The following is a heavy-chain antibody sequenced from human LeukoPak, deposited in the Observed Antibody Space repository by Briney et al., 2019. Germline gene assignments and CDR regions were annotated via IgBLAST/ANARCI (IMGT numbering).Heavy chain of an antibody. D-gene: IGHD6-13*01. V-gene: IGHV3-7*03. J-gene: IGHJ4*02. CDR1: GFPLNAYW. CDR3: ARSLPYGTTWYGRSDF. CDR2: IRQDGDTK. Sequence: GGSLGLSCAASGFPLNAYWMTWVRQAPGKGLEWVANIRQDGDTKYYVDSVKGRFTISRDNAMNSLYLQMNSLRAEDTAIYYCARSLPYGTTWYGRSDFWGQGTLVTVSS.